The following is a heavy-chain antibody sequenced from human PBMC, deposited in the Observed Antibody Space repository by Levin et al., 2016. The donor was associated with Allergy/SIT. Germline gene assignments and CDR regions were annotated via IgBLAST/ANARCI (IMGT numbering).Heavy chain of an antibody. V-gene: IGHV3-23*01. D-gene: IGHD2-8*02. CDR2: IIGRGGGT. Sequence: WIRQPPGKGLEWVSGIIGRGGGTYYADSVKGRFTISTDDSENTLFLQMDSLRADDTARYYCANDRNTGWPQGYYWGQGTLVTVSS. CDR3: ANDRNTGWPQGYY. J-gene: IGHJ4*02.